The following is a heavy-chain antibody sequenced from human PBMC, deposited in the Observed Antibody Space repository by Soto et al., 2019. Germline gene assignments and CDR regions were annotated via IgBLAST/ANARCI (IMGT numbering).Heavy chain of an antibody. CDR2: INPYNGNT. J-gene: IGHJ4*02. D-gene: IGHD3-22*01. V-gene: IGHV1-18*04. Sequence: ASVKVSCKASGYTFTNYGISWVRQAPGQGLEWMGWINPYNGNTYYTQKLQGRVTMTTDTSTTTASMELRSLRSDDTAMYYCARVPTDTSGYDKYYFDYWGQGTLVTVSS. CDR1: GYTFTNYG. CDR3: ARVPTDTSGYDKYYFDY.